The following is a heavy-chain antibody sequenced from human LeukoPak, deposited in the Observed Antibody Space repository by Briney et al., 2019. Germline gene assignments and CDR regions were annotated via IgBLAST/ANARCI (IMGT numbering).Heavy chain of an antibody. CDR2: IIPIFGTA. V-gene: IGHV1-69*05. CDR3: ARDREGYSSYGILEC. D-gene: IGHD5-18*01. Sequence: SVKVSCKASGGTFSSYAISWVRQAPGQGLEWMGRIIPIFGTANYAQKFQGRVTITTDESTSTAYMELSSLRSEDTAVYYCARDREGYSSYGILECWGQGTLVTVSS. CDR1: GGTFSSYA. J-gene: IGHJ4*02.